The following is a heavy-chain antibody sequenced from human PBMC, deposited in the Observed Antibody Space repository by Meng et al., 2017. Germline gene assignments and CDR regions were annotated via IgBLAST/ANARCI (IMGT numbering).Heavy chain of an antibody. J-gene: IGHJ4*02. V-gene: IGHV1-8*01. Sequence: VRLVDFGAEVKKPGAYVKVSCKASGYNFTSYEINWVRQGTGQGLEWMGWMNTNSGNTGYAQKFEGRVTMTRNTSISTAYMELSSLRSEDTAVYYCARYVAVAGVDYWGQGTLVTVSS. D-gene: IGHD6-19*01. CDR3: ARYVAVAGVDY. CDR1: GYNFTSYE. CDR2: MNTNSGNT.